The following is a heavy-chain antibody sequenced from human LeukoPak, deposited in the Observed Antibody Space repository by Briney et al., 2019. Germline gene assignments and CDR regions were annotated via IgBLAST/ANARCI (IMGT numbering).Heavy chain of an antibody. V-gene: IGHV4-31*03. J-gene: IGHJ4*02. Sequence: PSQTLSLTCTVSGGSISSGGYYWSWIRQHPGKGLEWIGYIYYSGSTYYNPSLKSRVTISVDTSKNQFSLKLSSVTAADTAVYYCARGAPNCSGGSCYSGVFDYWGQGILVTVSS. CDR2: IYYSGST. CDR1: GGSISSGGYY. D-gene: IGHD2-15*01. CDR3: ARGAPNCSGGSCYSGVFDY.